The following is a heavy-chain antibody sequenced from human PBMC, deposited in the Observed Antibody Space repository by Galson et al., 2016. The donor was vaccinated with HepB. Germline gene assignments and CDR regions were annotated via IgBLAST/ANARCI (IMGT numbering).Heavy chain of an antibody. Sequence: SLRLSCAASGFTFSSYGMHWVRQAPGKGLEWVAVIWYDGGKKYYADSVKGRFAISRDNAKNTLYLQMNSLRAEDTAVYYCAREGGQWLERFDYWGQGTLVTVSS. CDR1: GFTFSSYG. CDR2: IWYDGGKK. CDR3: AREGGQWLERFDY. D-gene: IGHD6-19*01. J-gene: IGHJ4*02. V-gene: IGHV3-33*01.